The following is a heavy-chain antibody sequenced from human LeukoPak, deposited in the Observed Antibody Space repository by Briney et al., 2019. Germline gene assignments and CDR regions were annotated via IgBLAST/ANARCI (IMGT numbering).Heavy chain of an antibody. CDR3: ARGYHDYDFWSGYYSGRVLRFDY. V-gene: IGHV1-2*02. CDR1: GYTFTGYY. CDR2: INPNSGGT. D-gene: IGHD3-3*01. J-gene: IGHJ4*02. Sequence: GASVRVSCKASGYTFTGYYMHWVRQAPGQGLEWMGWINPNSGGTNYAQKFQGRVTMTRDTSISTAYMELSSLRSEDTAVYYCARGYHDYDFWSGYYSGRVLRFDYWGQGTLVTVSS.